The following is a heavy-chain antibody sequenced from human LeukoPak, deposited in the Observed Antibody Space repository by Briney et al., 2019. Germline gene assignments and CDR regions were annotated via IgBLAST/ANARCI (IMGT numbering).Heavy chain of an antibody. CDR1: GFTFDDYA. D-gene: IGHD4-17*01. CDR2: ISWNSGSI. Sequence: GGSLRLSCAASGFTFDDYAMHWVRQAPGKGLEWVSGISWNSGSIGYADSVKGRFTISRDNAKNSLYLQMNSLRAEDTALYYCAKGGDYGASYYFDYWGQGTLVTVSS. V-gene: IGHV3-9*01. J-gene: IGHJ4*02. CDR3: AKGGDYGASYYFDY.